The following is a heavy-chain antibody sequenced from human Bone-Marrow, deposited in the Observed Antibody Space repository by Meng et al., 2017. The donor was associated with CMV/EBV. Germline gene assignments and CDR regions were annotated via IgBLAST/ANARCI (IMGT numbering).Heavy chain of an antibody. CDR3: ARGSYGSGSFYPQPFDY. V-gene: IGHV3-48*04. CDR1: GFTFSSYS. J-gene: IGHJ4*02. CDR2: ISSSISTT. D-gene: IGHD3-10*01. Sequence: GGSLRLSCAASGFTFSSYSMNWVRQAPGKGLEWVSSISSSISTTYYADSVKGRFTISRDNAKNSLHLQMNSLRAEDTAVYYCARGSYGSGSFYPQPFDYWGQGTLVTVSS.